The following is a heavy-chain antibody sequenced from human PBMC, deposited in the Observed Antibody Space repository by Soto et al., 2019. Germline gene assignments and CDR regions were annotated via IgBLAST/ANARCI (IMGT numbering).Heavy chain of an antibody. CDR1: RFTFSDYY. Sequence: GGSLRLSXAASRFTFSDYYMTWIRQAPGKGLEWVSYISSSGTGIYYPDSVKDRFTISRDNAKNSLYLQMSSLRAEDTAVYYCARAYSDAFDIWGQGTMVTVSS. CDR3: ARAYSDAFDI. CDR2: ISSSGTGI. V-gene: IGHV3-11*01. J-gene: IGHJ3*02. D-gene: IGHD2-15*01.